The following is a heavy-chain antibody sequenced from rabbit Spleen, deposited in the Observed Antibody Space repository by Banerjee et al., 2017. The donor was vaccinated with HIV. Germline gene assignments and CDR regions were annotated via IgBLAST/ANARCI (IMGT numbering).Heavy chain of an antibody. CDR1: GFSFSSSYF. V-gene: IGHV1S40*01. J-gene: IGHJ4*01. CDR3: ARGGSAWSSNYFVL. Sequence: QSLEESGGDLVKPGASLTLTCTASGFSFSSSYFMCWVRQAPGKGLEWIACISASTGSTYYASWANGRFTISKTSSTTVTLQMTSLTAADTATYFCARGGSAWSSNYFVLWGQGTLVTVS. D-gene: IGHD4-1*01. CDR2: ISASTGST.